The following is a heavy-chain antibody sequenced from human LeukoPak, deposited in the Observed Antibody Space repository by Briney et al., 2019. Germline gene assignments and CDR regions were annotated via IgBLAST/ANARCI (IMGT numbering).Heavy chain of an antibody. Sequence: SETLSLTCIVSGGSISSSTYYWVWIRQPPGKGLEWIGTIYYSGSTYYNPSLKSRVTILVDASKNQFSLKLSSVTATDTAVYYCARLETVTTGGWFDPWGQGTLVTVSS. CDR3: ARLETVTTGGWFDP. D-gene: IGHD4-17*01. CDR1: GGSISSSTYY. J-gene: IGHJ5*02. CDR2: IYYSGST. V-gene: IGHV4-39*07.